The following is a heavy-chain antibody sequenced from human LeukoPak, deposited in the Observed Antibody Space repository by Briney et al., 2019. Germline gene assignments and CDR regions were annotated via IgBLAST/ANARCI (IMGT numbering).Heavy chain of an antibody. Sequence: GRSLRLSCAASGFTFDDYAMHWVRQAPGKGLEWVSGISWNSGSIGYADSVKGRFTISRDNAKSSLYLQMNSLRAEDTALYYCAKDIGIAAAGNDAFDIWGQGTMVTVSS. V-gene: IGHV3-9*01. D-gene: IGHD6-13*01. CDR2: ISWNSGSI. CDR1: GFTFDDYA. CDR3: AKDIGIAAAGNDAFDI. J-gene: IGHJ3*02.